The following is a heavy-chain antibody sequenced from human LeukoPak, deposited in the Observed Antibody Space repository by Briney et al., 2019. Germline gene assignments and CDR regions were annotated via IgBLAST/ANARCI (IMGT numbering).Heavy chain of an antibody. CDR1: GFTFSSYW. V-gene: IGHV3-7*01. CDR2: IKQDGSEK. CDR3: ARDGRSPPLRFLEWLSYYYYMDV. Sequence: GGSLRLSCAASGFTFSSYWMSWVRQAPGKGLEWVANIKQDGSEKYYVDSVKGRFTISRDNAKNSLYLQMNSLRAEDTAVYYCARDGRSPPLRFLEWLSYYYYMDVWGKGTTVTVSS. J-gene: IGHJ6*03. D-gene: IGHD3-3*01.